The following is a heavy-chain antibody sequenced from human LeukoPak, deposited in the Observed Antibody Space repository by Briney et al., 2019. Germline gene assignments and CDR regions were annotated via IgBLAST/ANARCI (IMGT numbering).Heavy chain of an antibody. D-gene: IGHD2-15*01. CDR3: ARGRYCSDGNCYHNCFDP. CDR1: GYTFTGYY. Sequence: ASVKVSCKASGYTFTGYYMHWVRQAPGQGPEWMGWINPNSGGTDYAQKFQGRVTMTRDTSITTAYMELSSLRYDDTAVYYCARGRYCSDGNCYHNCFDPWGQGTLVTVSS. J-gene: IGHJ5*02. V-gene: IGHV1-2*02. CDR2: INPNSGGT.